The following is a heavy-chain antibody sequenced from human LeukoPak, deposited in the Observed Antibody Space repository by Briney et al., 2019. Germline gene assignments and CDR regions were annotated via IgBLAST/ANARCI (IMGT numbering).Heavy chain of an antibody. CDR3: ARDRSYVFYYYMDV. D-gene: IGHD1-26*01. V-gene: IGHV4-4*07. Sequence: PSETLSLTCTVSGGSISSYYWRWIRQPAGRGLEWIGRIYTSGSTNYNPSLKSRVTMSVDTSKNQCSLKLSSVTAADTAVYYCARDRSYVFYYYMDVWGKGTTVTVSS. CDR2: IYTSGST. J-gene: IGHJ6*03. CDR1: GGSISSYY.